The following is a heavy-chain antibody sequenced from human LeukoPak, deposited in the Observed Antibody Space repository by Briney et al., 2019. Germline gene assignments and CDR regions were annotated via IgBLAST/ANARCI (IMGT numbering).Heavy chain of an antibody. CDR2: IYYSGST. V-gene: IGHV4-30-4*01. CDR3: AREANYYDSSGSTNWFDP. J-gene: IGHJ5*02. D-gene: IGHD3-22*01. Sequence: SQTLSLTCTVSGGSISSGDYYWSWIRQPPGKGLEWIGYIYYSGSTYYNPSLKSRVTISVDTSKNQFSLKLSSVTAADTAVYYCAREANYYDSSGSTNWFDPWGQGTLVTVSS. CDR1: GGSISSGDYY.